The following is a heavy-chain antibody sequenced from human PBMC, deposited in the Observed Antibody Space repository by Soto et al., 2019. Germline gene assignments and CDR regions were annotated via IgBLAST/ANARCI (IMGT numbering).Heavy chain of an antibody. Sequence: SEKLSLTCAVYGWSFIGYYWSWIRQPPGKGLEWIGEINHSGSTNYNPSLKSRVTISVDTSKNQSSLKLSSVTAADTAVYYCPRDSSIRYYYYYGTDFW. CDR1: GWSFIGYY. V-gene: IGHV4-34*01. CDR2: INHSGST. D-gene: IGHD6-13*01. J-gene: IGHJ6*01. CDR3: PRDSSIRYYYYYGTDF.